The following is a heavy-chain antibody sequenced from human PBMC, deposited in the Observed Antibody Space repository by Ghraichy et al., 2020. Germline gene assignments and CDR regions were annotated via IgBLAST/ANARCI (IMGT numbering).Heavy chain of an antibody. CDR1: GGSISSYY. J-gene: IGHJ3*02. D-gene: IGHD5-12*01. CDR2: IYYSGST. Sequence: SQTLSLTCTVSGGSISSYYWSWIRQPPGKGLEWIGYIYYSGSTNYNPSLKSRVTISVDTSKNQFSLKLSSVTAADTAVYYCARQGVWGLRLRGSDAFDIWGQGTMVTVSS. CDR3: ARQGVWGLRLRGSDAFDI. V-gene: IGHV4-59*01.